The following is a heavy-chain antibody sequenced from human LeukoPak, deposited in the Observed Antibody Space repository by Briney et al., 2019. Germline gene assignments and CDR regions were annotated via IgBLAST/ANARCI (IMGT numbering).Heavy chain of an antibody. V-gene: IGHV3-53*04. CDR2: IYSGGST. CDR1: GFTASSNY. Sequence: PGGSLRLSCAASGFTASSNYMSWVRQAPGKGLEWGSVIYSGGSTYYADSVKGRFTISRHNSKNALYLQMNSLRAEDTAVYYCARSAGFGELYSFGMDVWGQGTTVTVSS. CDR3: ARSAGFGELYSFGMDV. D-gene: IGHD3-10*01. J-gene: IGHJ6*02.